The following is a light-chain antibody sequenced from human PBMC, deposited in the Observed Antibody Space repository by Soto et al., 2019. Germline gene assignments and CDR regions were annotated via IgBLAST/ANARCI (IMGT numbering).Light chain of an antibody. Sequence: SVLTQPPSVSAAPGQKVTISCSGSSSNIGNNYVSWYQQLPGTAPKLLIYDNNKRPSGIPDRFSGSKSGTSATLGITGLQTGDEADYYCGTWDSSLSALYVFGTGTKVNVL. CDR3: GTWDSSLSALYV. CDR2: DNN. J-gene: IGLJ1*01. V-gene: IGLV1-51*01. CDR1: SSNIGNNY.